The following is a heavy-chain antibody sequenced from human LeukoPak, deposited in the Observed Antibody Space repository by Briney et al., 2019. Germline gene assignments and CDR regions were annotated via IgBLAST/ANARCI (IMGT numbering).Heavy chain of an antibody. CDR1: GYTFTSYD. CDR3: ARVGGRGSSGRYYFDY. J-gene: IGHJ4*02. Sequence: GASVKVSCKASGYTFTSYDINWVRQATGQGLEWMGWMNPNSGNTGYAQKFQGRVTITRNTSISTAYVELSSLRSEDTAVYYCARVGGRGSSGRYYFDYWGQGTLVTVSS. D-gene: IGHD2-15*01. CDR2: MNPNSGNT. V-gene: IGHV1-8*03.